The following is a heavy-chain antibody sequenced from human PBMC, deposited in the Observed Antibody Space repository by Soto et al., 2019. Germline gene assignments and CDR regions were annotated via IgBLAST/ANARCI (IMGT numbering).Heavy chain of an antibody. V-gene: IGHV3-23*01. CDR1: GFTFGHVA. CDR2: ISDSSYNT. D-gene: IGHD1-1*01. Sequence: GSLRLSCASSGFTFGHVATPCGRQAPGKGLEWVSNISDSSYNTNYADTARGRLTLSSNKSYNNLYLQMNHLTAEDTAVYFWPSLYWNPRYFDSWGQGALVTVSS. CDR3: PSLYWNPRYFDS. J-gene: IGHJ4*02.